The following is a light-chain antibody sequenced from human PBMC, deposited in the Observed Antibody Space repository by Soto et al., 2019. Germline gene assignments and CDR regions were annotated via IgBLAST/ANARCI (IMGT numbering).Light chain of an antibody. CDR3: AAWDDSLSGWV. Sequence: QSVLTQPPSASGTPWQRVTISCSGSSSNIGSNYVYWYQQLPGTAPKLLIYRNNQRPSGVPDRFSGSKSGTSASLAISGLRSEDEDDYYCAAWDDSLSGWVFGGGTKLTVL. CDR2: RNN. CDR1: SSNIGSNY. J-gene: IGLJ2*01. V-gene: IGLV1-47*01.